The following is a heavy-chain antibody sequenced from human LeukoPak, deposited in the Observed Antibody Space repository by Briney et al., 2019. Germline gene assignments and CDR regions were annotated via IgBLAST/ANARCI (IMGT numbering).Heavy chain of an antibody. CDR1: GFTFSSYE. J-gene: IGHJ3*02. Sequence: PGGSLRLSCAASGFTFSSYEMNWVRQAPGKGLEWIGYIYYSGSTYYNPSLKSRVTISVDTSKNQFSLKLSSVTAADTAVYYCARDKGEWLRSRGTDAFDIWGQGTMVTVSS. CDR2: IYYSGST. D-gene: IGHD5-12*01. V-gene: IGHV4-59*06. CDR3: ARDKGEWLRSRGTDAFDI.